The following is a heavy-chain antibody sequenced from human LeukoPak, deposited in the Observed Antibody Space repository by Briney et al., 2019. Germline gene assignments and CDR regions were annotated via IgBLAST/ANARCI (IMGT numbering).Heavy chain of an antibody. CDR3: ARESGGAEYFRH. D-gene: IGHD2-15*01. CDR1: GGSISSYY. Sequence: SETLSLTCTVSGGSISSYYWSWIRQAPGKGLEWIGYIYYSGSTNYNPSLKSRVTISVDTSKNQFSLKLTSVTAADTAVYYCARESGGAEYFRHWGQGTLVTVSS. V-gene: IGHV4-59*01. CDR2: IYYSGST. J-gene: IGHJ1*01.